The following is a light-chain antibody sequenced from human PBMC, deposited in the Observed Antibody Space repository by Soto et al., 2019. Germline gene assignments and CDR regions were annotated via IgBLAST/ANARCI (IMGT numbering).Light chain of an antibody. J-gene: IGLJ1*01. CDR2: EVT. CDR3: VSSAANSRYV. CDR1: SSDVGGYDY. V-gene: IGLV2-8*01. Sequence: QSVLTQPPSASGSPGQSVTISCTGTSSDVGGYDYVSWYQQHPGKAPKLIIYEVTKRPSGVPDRFSGSKSGNTASLIVSWIQAEVEADYYCVSSAANSRYVFGNGTKVTVL.